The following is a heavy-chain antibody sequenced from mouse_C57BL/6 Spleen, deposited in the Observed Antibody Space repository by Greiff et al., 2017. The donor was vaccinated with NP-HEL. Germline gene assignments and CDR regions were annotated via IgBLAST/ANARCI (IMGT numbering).Heavy chain of an antibody. CDR2: IYPGCGST. Sequence: QVQLQQPGAELVKPGASVKMSCKASGFTFTSYWITWVQQRPGQGLEWIGDIYPGCGSTNYNENFTGKCTLTVDTSASTAYMQLSSLTSEDSAVYYCATTGYGNSFAYWGQGTLVTVSA. V-gene: IGHV1-55*01. J-gene: IGHJ3*01. CDR1: GFTFTSYW. CDR3: ATTGYGNSFAY. D-gene: IGHD2-1*01.